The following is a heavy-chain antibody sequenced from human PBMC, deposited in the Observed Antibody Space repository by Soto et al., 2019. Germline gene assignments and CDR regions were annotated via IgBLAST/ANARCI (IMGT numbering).Heavy chain of an antibody. V-gene: IGHV4-39*01. D-gene: IGHD2-2*02. J-gene: IGHJ4*02. CDR2: IDYSGST. CDR1: GDSLSSSSYY. CDR3: ARHLYDQSYFDY. Sequence: QLQLQESGPGLVKPSETLSLTCTVYGDSLSSSSYYWGWIRQPPGKGLEWVGSIDYSGSTYFNPSLKGRVTISVDTSKNQFSLMLTSVTASDTAVYYWARHLYDQSYFDYWGQLTLLTVSS.